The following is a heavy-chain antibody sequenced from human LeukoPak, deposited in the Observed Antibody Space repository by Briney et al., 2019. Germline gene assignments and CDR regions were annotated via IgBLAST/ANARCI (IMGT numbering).Heavy chain of an antibody. D-gene: IGHD6-19*01. V-gene: IGHV3-30*02. Sequence: GGSLRLSCAASEFTFSNYGMHWVRQAPGKGLEWVAFIRYDGSNKYYADSVKGRFTISRDNSKNTLYLQMNSLRAEDTAVYFCAKGPKQLLIRRSVWVYMDVWGKGTTVTISS. CDR3: AKGPKQLLIRRSVWVYMDV. J-gene: IGHJ6*03. CDR2: IRYDGSNK. CDR1: EFTFSNYG.